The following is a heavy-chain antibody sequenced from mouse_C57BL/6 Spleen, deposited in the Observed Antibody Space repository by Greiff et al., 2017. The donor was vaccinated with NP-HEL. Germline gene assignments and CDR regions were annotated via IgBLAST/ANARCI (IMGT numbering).Heavy chain of an antibody. Sequence: VQLQESGAELARPGASVKLSCKASGYTFTSYGISWVKQRTGQGLEWIGEIYPRSGNTYYNEKFKGKATLTADKSSSTAYMELRSLTSEDSAVYFCARWSDSWFAYWGQGTLVTVSA. CDR2: IYPRSGNT. V-gene: IGHV1-81*01. CDR3: ARWSDSWFAY. J-gene: IGHJ3*01. CDR1: GYTFTSYG.